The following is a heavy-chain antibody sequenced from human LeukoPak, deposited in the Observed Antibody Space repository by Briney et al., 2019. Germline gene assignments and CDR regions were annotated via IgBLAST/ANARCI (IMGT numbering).Heavy chain of an antibody. CDR1: GFTFSSYG. V-gene: IGHV3-33*01. J-gene: IGHJ4*02. CDR3: ARDGGSGFWNYFDY. D-gene: IGHD3-16*01. Sequence: PGGSLRLSCAASGFTFSSYGMHWVRQAPGKGLEWVAVVWYDGSNKYYADSVKGRFTISRDNSKNTLYLQMNSLRAEDTAVDYCARDGGSGFWNYFDYWGQGTLVTVSS. CDR2: VWYDGSNK.